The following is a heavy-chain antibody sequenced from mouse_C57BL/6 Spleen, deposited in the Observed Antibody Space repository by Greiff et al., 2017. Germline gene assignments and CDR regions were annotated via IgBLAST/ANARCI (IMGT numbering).Heavy chain of an antibody. CDR3: ARAPYGSSLDWFAY. Sequence: QVQLQQSGAELVKPGASVKISCKASGYAFSSYWMNWVKQRPGKGLEWIGQIYPGDGDTNYNGKFKGKATLTADKSSSTAYMQRSSLTSEDSAVXFCARAPYGSSLDWFAYWGQGTLVTVSA. D-gene: IGHD1-1*01. CDR2: IYPGDGDT. V-gene: IGHV1-80*01. J-gene: IGHJ3*01. CDR1: GYAFSSYW.